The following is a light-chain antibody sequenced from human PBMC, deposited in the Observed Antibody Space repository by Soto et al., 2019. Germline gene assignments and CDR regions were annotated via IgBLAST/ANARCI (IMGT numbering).Light chain of an antibody. J-gene: IGKJ1*01. Sequence: VMTQSPATLSASPGERVSLSCRASQTVGTRLGWYDQKPGQAPRLLIYDASTRTPSIPAMFSGSRSGKDFTLTISSLQAEDFAVYYCHQYNDWPLWTFGQGTKV. CDR3: HQYNDWPLWT. CDR1: QTVGTR. V-gene: IGKV3-15*01. CDR2: DAS.